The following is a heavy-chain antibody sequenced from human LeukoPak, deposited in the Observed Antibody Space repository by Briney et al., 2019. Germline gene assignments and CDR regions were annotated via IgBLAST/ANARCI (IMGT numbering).Heavy chain of an antibody. CDR1: GGYFSGYY. D-gene: IGHD2-15*01. Sequence: PSETLSLTCAVYGGYFSGYYWSWIRPPPGKGLEWIGEINHSGSANYNPSLKSRVTISVDTSKNQFSLKLSSVTAADTAVYYCASGVAVRDYWGQGTLVTVSS. CDR3: ASGVAVRDY. CDR2: INHSGSA. V-gene: IGHV4-34*01. J-gene: IGHJ4*02.